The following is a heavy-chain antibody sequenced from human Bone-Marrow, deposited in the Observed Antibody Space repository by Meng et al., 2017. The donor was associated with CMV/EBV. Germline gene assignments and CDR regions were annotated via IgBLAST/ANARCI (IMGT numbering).Heavy chain of an antibody. CDR3: ARSGYDFWSGYLGYYYGMDV. J-gene: IGHJ6*02. Sequence: GSLRLSCTVSGGSISSSSYYWGWIRQPPGKGLEWIGSIYYSGSSYYNPSLKSRATISVVTSKNQFSLKLSSVPVADTSVYSCARSGYDFWSGYLGYYYGMDVWGQGTTVTVSS. V-gene: IGHV4-39*07. D-gene: IGHD3-3*01. CDR2: IYYSGSS. CDR1: GGSISSSSYY.